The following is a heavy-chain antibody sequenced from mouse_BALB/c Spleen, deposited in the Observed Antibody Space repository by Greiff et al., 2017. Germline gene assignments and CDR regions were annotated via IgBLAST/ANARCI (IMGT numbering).Heavy chain of an antibody. V-gene: IGHV14-3*02. CDR1: GFNIKDTY. Sequence: EVQLQQSGAELVKPGASVKLSCTASGFNIKDTYMHWVKQRPEQGLEWIGRIDPANGNTKYDPKFQGKATITADTSSNTAYLQLSSLTSEDTAVYYCAPGGSSSSFDYWGQGTTLTVSS. D-gene: IGHD1-1*01. CDR2: IDPANGNT. CDR3: APGGSSSSFDY. J-gene: IGHJ2*01.